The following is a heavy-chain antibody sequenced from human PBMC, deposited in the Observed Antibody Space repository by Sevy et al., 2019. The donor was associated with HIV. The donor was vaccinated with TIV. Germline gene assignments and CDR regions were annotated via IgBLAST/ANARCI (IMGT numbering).Heavy chain of an antibody. CDR1: GFTFSDHY. J-gene: IGHJ6*03. CDR3: ARIDTDLYYDFWSGYNYYYYYMDV. Sequence: GGSLRLSCAASGFTFSDHYMDWVRQAPGKGLEWVGRTRNKANSYTTEYAASGKGRFTISRDDSKNSLYLQMNSLKTEDTAVYYCARIDTDLYYDFWSGYNYYYYYMDVWGKGTTVTVSS. D-gene: IGHD3-3*01. CDR2: TRNKANSYTT. V-gene: IGHV3-72*01.